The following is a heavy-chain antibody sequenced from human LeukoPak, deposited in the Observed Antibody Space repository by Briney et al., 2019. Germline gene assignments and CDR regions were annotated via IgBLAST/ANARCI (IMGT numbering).Heavy chain of an antibody. CDR2: IYWDDDK. Sequence: SGPTPVKPIQTLTLTCSFSGFALSTTAMAVGWIRQPPGKALEWLALIYWDDDKRYSPSLTSRLTITKATSRNPVVLTMTNIDPVDTATYYCAHRLSNPYYYDSRGSISDSWGQGTLVTASS. CDR1: GFALSTTAMA. V-gene: IGHV2-5*02. CDR3: AHRLSNPYYYDSRGSISDS. J-gene: IGHJ4*02. D-gene: IGHD3-22*01.